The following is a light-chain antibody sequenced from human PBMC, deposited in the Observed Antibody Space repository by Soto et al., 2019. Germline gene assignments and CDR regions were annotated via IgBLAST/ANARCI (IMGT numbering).Light chain of an antibody. V-gene: IGKV3-20*01. CDR3: QQYDSSPYT. Sequence: EIVLTQSPGTLSLSPGERATLSCRASQSVTSNYLAWYQQKPGQAPRLLIYGASSRATGIPDRFSASESGTDFTLTISRLEPEDFAVYYCQQYDSSPYTFGQGTKVEIK. CDR1: QSVTSNY. CDR2: GAS. J-gene: IGKJ1*01.